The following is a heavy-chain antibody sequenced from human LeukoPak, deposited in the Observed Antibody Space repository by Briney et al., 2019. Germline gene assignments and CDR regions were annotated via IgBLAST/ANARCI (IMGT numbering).Heavy chain of an antibody. D-gene: IGHD6-13*01. V-gene: IGHV3-53*01. CDR2: IYSGSST. J-gene: IGHJ4*02. Sequence: GGSLRLSCAASGFSVSINYMGWVRQAPRKWMEWLSVIYSGSSTYYADSVKGRFTISRDNSKNTLYLQMNSLRAEDTAVYYCASSSRYWGQGTLVTVSS. CDR1: GFSVSINY. CDR3: ASSSRY.